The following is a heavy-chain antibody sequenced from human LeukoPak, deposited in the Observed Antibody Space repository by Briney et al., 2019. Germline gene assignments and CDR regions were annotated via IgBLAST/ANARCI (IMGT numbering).Heavy chain of an antibody. J-gene: IGHJ6*02. CDR1: GGSISSYY. Sequence: PSGTLSLTCTVSGGSISSYYWSWIRQPPGKGLEWIGYIYYSGSTNYNPSLKSRVTISVDTSKNQFSLKLSSVTAADTAVYYCARATCSSTSCYSEPYYYYGMDVWGQGTTVTVSS. D-gene: IGHD2-2*01. V-gene: IGHV4-59*01. CDR3: ARATCSSTSCYSEPYYYYGMDV. CDR2: IYYSGST.